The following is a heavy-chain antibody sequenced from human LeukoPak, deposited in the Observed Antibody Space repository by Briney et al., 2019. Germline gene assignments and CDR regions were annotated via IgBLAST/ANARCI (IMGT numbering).Heavy chain of an antibody. CDR1: GFTFSSYA. V-gene: IGHV3-30-3*01. CDR2: ISYDGSNK. CDR3: AREDAKYYYGSGSYSEGYYFDY. D-gene: IGHD3-10*01. J-gene: IGHJ4*02. Sequence: AGGSLRLSCAASGFTFSSYAMHWVRQAPGKGLEWVAVISYDGSNKYYADSVKGRFTISRDNSKNTLYLQMNSLRAEDTAVYYCAREDAKYYYGSGSYSEGYYFDYWGQGTLVTVSS.